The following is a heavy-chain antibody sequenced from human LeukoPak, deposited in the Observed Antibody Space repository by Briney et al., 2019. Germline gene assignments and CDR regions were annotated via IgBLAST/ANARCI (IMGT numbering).Heavy chain of an antibody. J-gene: IGHJ4*02. CDR2: IIPLTGVV. V-gene: IGHV1-69*04. CDR1: ADIFSSYA. CDR3: ARKRRVSAGSCYAPDLDS. D-gene: IGHD2-15*01. Sequence: ASVKVSCKTSADIFSSYAINWVRQAPGQGLEWMGRIIPLTGVVNYGQKLQTRVTISADKSTSTAYMEVSSLRFEDTAVYFCARKRRVSAGSCYAPDLDSWGQGTLVTVSS.